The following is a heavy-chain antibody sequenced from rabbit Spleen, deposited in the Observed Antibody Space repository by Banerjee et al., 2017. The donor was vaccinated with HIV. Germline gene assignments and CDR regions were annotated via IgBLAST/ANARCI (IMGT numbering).Heavy chain of an antibody. J-gene: IGHJ6*01. D-gene: IGHD6-1*01. V-gene: IGHV1S45*01. CDR3: ARVGGVGVYGYATL. Sequence: QQQLVESGGGLVKPGASLTLTCKASGFSFNDDYVMCWVRQAPGKGLEWIASIATGSSGSTWYASWAKGRFTISKTSTTVTLQMTSLTVADTATYFCARVGGVGVYGYATLWGQGTLVTVS. CDR2: IATGSSGST. CDR1: GFSFNDDYV.